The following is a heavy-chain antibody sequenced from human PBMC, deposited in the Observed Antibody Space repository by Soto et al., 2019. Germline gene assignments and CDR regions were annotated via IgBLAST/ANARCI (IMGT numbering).Heavy chain of an antibody. V-gene: IGHV3-23*01. D-gene: IGHD2-21*01. CDR2: ISGSGRNT. J-gene: IGHJ4*02. CDR1: GFTFSSNG. Sequence: PGGSLRLSCATSGFTFSSNGMSWVRQAPGKGLDWVSGISGSGRNTYYADSVKGRFTISRDNSKNTLFLQMNSLRVGDRALFYCAKNGLSDSPSAIASGGRGPLVTVP. CDR3: AKNGLSDSPSAIAS.